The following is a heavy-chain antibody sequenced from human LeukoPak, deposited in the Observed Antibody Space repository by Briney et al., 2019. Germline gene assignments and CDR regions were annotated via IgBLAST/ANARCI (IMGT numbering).Heavy chain of an antibody. Sequence: ASVKVSCKASGYTFTGYYMYWVRQAPGQGLEWMGWMNPNSGNTGYAQKFQGRVTMTRNTSISTAYMELSSLRSEDTAVYYCARGAYRDYVWGSYQPTDYWGQGTLVTVSS. D-gene: IGHD3-16*02. CDR3: ARGAYRDYVWGSYQPTDY. CDR1: GYTFTGYY. CDR2: MNPNSGNT. J-gene: IGHJ4*02. V-gene: IGHV1-8*02.